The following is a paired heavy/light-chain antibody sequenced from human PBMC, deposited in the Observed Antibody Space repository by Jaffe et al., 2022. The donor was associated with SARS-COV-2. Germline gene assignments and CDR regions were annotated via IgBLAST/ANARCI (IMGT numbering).Light chain of an antibody. CDR1: NIGSKS. CDR2: DDS. Sequence: SYVLTQPPSVSVAPGQTARITCGGNNIGSKSVHWYQQKPGQAPVLVVYDDSDRPSGIPERFSGSNSGNTATLTISRVEAGDEADYYCQVWDSSSDHPGYVFGTGTKVTVL. J-gene: IGLJ1*01. V-gene: IGLV3-21*02. CDR3: QVWDSSSDHPGYV.
Heavy chain of an antibody. V-gene: IGHV3-30-3*01. Sequence: QVQLVESGGGVVQPGRSLRLSCAASGFTFSSYAMHWVRQAPGKGLEWVAVISYDGSNKYYADSVKGRFTISRDNSKNTLYLQMNSLRAEDTAVYYCARPYDFWSGYPQYYYYGMDVWGQGTTVTVSS. CDR3: ARPYDFWSGYPQYYYYGMDV. D-gene: IGHD3-3*01. J-gene: IGHJ6*02. CDR2: ISYDGSNK. CDR1: GFTFSSYA.